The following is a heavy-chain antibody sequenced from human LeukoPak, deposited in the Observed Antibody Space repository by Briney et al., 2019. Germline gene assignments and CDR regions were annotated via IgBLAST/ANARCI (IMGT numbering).Heavy chain of an antibody. CDR1: GFTVSSNY. V-gene: IGHV3-53*01. J-gene: IGHJ4*02. CDR2: IYSSGTT. CDR3: ARDVAYFDY. Sequence: GGSLRLSCAASGFTVSSNYMTWVRQAPGKGLEWVSVIYSSGTTYFADSVKGRFTISRDNSKNTLYLQMNSLRAEDTAVYYCARDVAYFDYWGQGTLVSLSS. D-gene: IGHD3-16*01.